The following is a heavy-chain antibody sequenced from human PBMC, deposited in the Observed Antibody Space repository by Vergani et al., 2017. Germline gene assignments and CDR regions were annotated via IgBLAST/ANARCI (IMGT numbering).Heavy chain of an antibody. D-gene: IGHD2-15*01. Sequence: EVQLLQSGGGVIQPGGSVRLSCAASGFTFSACPMTWVRQAPGKGLEWVPAISDRYPSTYYADSVKGRFTISRDKSKNMLYLQMNSLRAEDTAVYYCARLSXDTTPYLQGGYDCWGQGTLVSVSS. J-gene: IGHJ4*02. CDR2: ISDRYPST. CDR3: ARLSXDTTPYLQGGYDC. V-gene: IGHV3-23*01. CDR1: GFTFSACP.